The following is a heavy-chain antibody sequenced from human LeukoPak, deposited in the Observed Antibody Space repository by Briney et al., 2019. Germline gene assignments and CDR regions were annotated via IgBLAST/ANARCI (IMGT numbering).Heavy chain of an antibody. D-gene: IGHD6-13*01. CDR1: GFTFSSYG. V-gene: IGHV3-33*01. CDR2: IWYDGSNK. CDR3: ARSPISSWGIDY. Sequence: GGSLRLSXAASGFTFSSYGMHWVRQAPGKGLEWVAVIWYDGSNKYYADSVKGRFTISRDNSKNTLYLQMNSLRAEDTAVYYCARSPISSWGIDYWGQGTLVTVSS. J-gene: IGHJ4*02.